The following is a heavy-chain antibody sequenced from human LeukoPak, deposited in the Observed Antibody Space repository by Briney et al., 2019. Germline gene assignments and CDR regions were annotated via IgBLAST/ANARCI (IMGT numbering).Heavy chain of an antibody. J-gene: IGHJ4*02. D-gene: IGHD4-11*01. CDR3: ARDRTVTLSPYYFDY. V-gene: IGHV3-21*01. Sequence: PGGSLRLSCAASGFTFSSYSMNWVRQAPGKGLEWVSSISSTSTYIYYADSVKGRFTISRDNAKSSLYLQMNSLRAEDTAVYYCARDRTVTLSPYYFDYWGQGTLVTVSS. CDR2: ISSTSTYI. CDR1: GFTFSSYS.